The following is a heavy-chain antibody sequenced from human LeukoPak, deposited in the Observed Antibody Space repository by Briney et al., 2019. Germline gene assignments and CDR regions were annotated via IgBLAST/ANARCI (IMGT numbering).Heavy chain of an antibody. D-gene: IGHD3-3*01. J-gene: IGHJ5*02. Sequence: SETLSLTCAVYGGSFSGYYWSWIRQPPGKGLEWIGEINHSGSTNYNPSLKSRVTISVDTSKNQFSLKLSSVTAADTAVYYCARGAIVAYYDFWSGYYTGFDPWGQGTLVTVSS. CDR2: INHSGST. CDR1: GGSFSGYY. V-gene: IGHV4-34*01. CDR3: ARGAIVAYYDFWSGYYTGFDP.